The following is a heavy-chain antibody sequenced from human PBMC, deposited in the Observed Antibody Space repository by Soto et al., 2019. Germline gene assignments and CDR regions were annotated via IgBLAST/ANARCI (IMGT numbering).Heavy chain of an antibody. CDR1: GGSVSSGSYY. CDR2: IYYSGST. V-gene: IGHV4-61*01. J-gene: IGHJ5*02. Sequence: PSETLSLTCTVSGGSVSSGSYYWSWIRQPPGKGLEWIGYIYYSGSTNYNPSLKSRVTISVDTSKNQFSLKLSSVTAADTAVYYCAREYGSGSYFSSWFGPWGQGTLVTVSS. D-gene: IGHD3-10*01. CDR3: AREYGSGSYFSSWFGP.